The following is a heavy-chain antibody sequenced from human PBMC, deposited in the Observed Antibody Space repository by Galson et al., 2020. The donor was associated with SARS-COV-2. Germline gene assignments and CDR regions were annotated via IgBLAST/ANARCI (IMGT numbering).Heavy chain of an antibody. V-gene: IGHV2-70*11. CDR2: IDWDDDK. J-gene: IGHJ4*02. Sequence: SGPTLVKTTQNLTLTYTFSGFSLSTSGMCVSWIRQPTGKALEWLARIDWDDDKYYSTSLKTRLTLSKDTSKNQVVLTMTDMDPVDTATYYCARERVVAIPDSWGQGTLVTVSS. D-gene: IGHD2-15*01. CDR3: ARERVVAIPDS. CDR1: GFSLSTSGMC.